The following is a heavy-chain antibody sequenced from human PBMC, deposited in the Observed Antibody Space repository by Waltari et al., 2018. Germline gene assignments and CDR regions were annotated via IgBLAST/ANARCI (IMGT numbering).Heavy chain of an antibody. CDR1: GGTFSSYA. J-gene: IGHJ4*02. D-gene: IGHD4-17*01. CDR3: ARSKMTTVTEPSFDY. CDR2: IIPILGIA. V-gene: IGHV1-69*04. Sequence: QVQLVQSGAEVKKPGSSVKVSCKAAGGTFSSYAISWVRQAPGQGLEWMGRIIPILGIANYAQKFQGRVTITADESTSTAYMELSSLRSEDTAVYYCARSKMTTVTEPSFDYWGQGTLVTVSS.